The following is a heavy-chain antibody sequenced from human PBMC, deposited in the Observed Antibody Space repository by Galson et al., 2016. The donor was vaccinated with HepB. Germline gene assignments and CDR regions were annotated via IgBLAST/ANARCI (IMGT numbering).Heavy chain of an antibody. J-gene: IGHJ5*02. D-gene: IGHD5-12*01. CDR3: TKQVAEGGLGDT. Sequence: SLRLSCAASGFTFSSYTMRWVRQAPGKGLEWVAGLSYNGVNHHYSDSVMGRFTVSRDNSKSTLYLQMDSLRPEDTAVYYCTKQVAEGGLGDTWGQGTLVTVSS. V-gene: IGHV3-30*18. CDR1: GFTFSSYT. CDR2: LSYNGVNH.